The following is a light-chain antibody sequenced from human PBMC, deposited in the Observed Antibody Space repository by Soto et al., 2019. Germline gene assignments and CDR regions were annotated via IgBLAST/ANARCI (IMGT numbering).Light chain of an antibody. J-gene: IGLJ1*01. CDR3: CSYAGNSNV. Sequence: QSVLTQPASVSESPGQSITISCTGTSSDVGSYKFVSWYQHHPGKAPKLVIYEGTKRPSGVSDRFSGSKSGNTASLTISGLQADDEADYYCCSYAGNSNVFGTGTKVTVL. CDR1: SSDVGSYKF. V-gene: IGLV2-23*03. CDR2: EGT.